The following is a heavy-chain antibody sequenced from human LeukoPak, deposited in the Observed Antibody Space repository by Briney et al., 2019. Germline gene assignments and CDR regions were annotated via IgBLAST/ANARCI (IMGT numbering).Heavy chain of an antibody. Sequence: PSETLSLTCAVYGGSFSGYYWSWIRQPPGKGLEWIGEINHSGGTYYSPSLKSRVTISVDTSKNQFSLKLTSVTAADTAVYYCARRKGFGEGYFDSWGQGTLVTVSS. CDR2: INHSGGT. V-gene: IGHV4-34*01. D-gene: IGHD3-10*01. CDR3: ARRKGFGEGYFDS. CDR1: GGSFSGYY. J-gene: IGHJ4*02.